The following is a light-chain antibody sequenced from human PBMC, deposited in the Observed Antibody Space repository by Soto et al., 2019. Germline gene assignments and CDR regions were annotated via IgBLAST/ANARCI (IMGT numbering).Light chain of an antibody. Sequence: IVLTQSPGTLSLSPGETATLSCRASQSVGSNFLAWYQQKPGQAPRLLIYGASTRATGVPDRLSGSGSGADFTLTINRLEPEDFAVYFCQHYYRLPPTYGQGTKLEV. CDR2: GAS. CDR1: QSVGSNF. V-gene: IGKV3-20*01. J-gene: IGKJ2*01. CDR3: QHYYRLPPT.